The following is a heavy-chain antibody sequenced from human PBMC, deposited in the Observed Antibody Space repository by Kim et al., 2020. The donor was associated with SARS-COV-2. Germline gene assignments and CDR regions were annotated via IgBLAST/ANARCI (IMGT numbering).Heavy chain of an antibody. CDR3: IPDYNWFDA. CDR1: GFTFSVSA. J-gene: IGHJ5*02. Sequence: GGSLRLSCATSGFTFSVSAMHWVRQAPGKGLEWVGRVKTKRDNYATEYGASLKGRFIISRDDSKNTAYVQINRLKSEVTAIYYCIPDYNWFDAWGQGTLV. V-gene: IGHV3-73*01. CDR2: VKTKRDNYAT.